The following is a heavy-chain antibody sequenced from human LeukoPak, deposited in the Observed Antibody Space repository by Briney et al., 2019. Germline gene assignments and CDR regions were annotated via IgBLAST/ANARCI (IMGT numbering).Heavy chain of an antibody. J-gene: IGHJ4*02. V-gene: IGHV2-70*11. CDR2: IDWDDDK. D-gene: IGHD3-22*01. Sequence: SGPALVKPTQTLTLTCTFSGFSLSTSGMCVSWIRQPPGKALEWLARIDWDDDKYYNTSLRTRLTISKDTSKNQVVLTMTNMDPVDTATYYCARVSWGNYGMYYFDYWGQGTLVTVSS. CDR1: GFSLSTSGMC. CDR3: ARVSWGNYGMYYFDY.